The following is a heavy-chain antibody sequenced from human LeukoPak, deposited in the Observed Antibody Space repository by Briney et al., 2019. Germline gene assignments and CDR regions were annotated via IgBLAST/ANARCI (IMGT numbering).Heavy chain of an antibody. CDR3: ARSAPPFDS. J-gene: IGHJ4*02. V-gene: IGHV4-39*01. CDR1: GDSIRSSSYY. Sequence: SETLSLTCTVSGDSIRSSSYYWGWIRQPPGKGLEWIGSIYYSGITYDNPSLKSRVTISVDTSKNQFSLKLSSVTAADTAVYYCARSAPPFDSWGQGSLVTVSS. CDR2: IYYSGIT.